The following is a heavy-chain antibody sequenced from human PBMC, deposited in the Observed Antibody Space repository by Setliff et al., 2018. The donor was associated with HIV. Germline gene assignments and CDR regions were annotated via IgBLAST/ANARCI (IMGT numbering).Heavy chain of an antibody. J-gene: IGHJ4*02. CDR1: GGSFSGYY. V-gene: IGHV4-34*01. Sequence: SETLSLTCAVYGGSFSGYYWIWIRQSPGKGPEWIGEVNHSGITKYNPSLRSRVIISIDTSKKQFYLKVNSVTAADATIYYCARGGAHNHGHDYFDYWGQGTLVTVSS. CDR3: ARGGAHNHGHDYFDY. D-gene: IGHD1-1*01. CDR2: VNHSGIT.